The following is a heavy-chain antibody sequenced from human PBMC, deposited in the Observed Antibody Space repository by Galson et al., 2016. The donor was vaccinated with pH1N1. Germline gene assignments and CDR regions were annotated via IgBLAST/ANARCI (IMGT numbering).Heavy chain of an antibody. CDR2: VHYSGNT. D-gene: IGHD2-21*01. CDR3: AREDLVVGEGWDSGLDA. V-gene: IGHV4-31*03. Sequence: LSLTCTVSGSSISSDGNYWSWVRQVPGEGLEWIGYVHYSGNTNYNPSLKSRVFISVDTSMNQFYLRLSSVTAADTAVYYCAREDLVVGEGWDSGLDAWGQGTTVTVSS. CDR1: GSSISSDGNY. J-gene: IGHJ6*02.